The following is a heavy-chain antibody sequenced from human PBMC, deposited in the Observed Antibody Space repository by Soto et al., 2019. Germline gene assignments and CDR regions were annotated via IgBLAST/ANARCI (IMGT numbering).Heavy chain of an antibody. CDR3: ARDRRYFDWLLFDY. J-gene: IGHJ4*02. D-gene: IGHD3-9*01. Sequence: EVQLVESGGGLVQPGGSLRLSCAASGFTFSSYSMNWVRQAPGKGLEWVSYISSSSSTIYYADSVKGRFTISRDNAKNSLYLQMNSLRAEDTAVYYCARDRRYFDWLLFDYWGQGTLVTGSS. CDR1: GFTFSSYS. V-gene: IGHV3-48*01. CDR2: ISSSSSTI.